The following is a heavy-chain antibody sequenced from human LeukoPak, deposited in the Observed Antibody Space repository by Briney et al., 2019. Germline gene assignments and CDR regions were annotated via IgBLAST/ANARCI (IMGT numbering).Heavy chain of an antibody. D-gene: IGHD4-17*01. J-gene: IGHJ4*02. CDR2: IYYSGST. Sequence: SETLPLTCTVSGGSISSSSYYWGWIRQPPGKGLEWIGSIYYSGSTYYNPSLKSRVTISVDTSKNQFSLKLSSVTAADTAVYYCARLDYEEPFDYWGQGTLVTVSS. V-gene: IGHV4-39*01. CDR1: GGSISSSSYY. CDR3: ARLDYEEPFDY.